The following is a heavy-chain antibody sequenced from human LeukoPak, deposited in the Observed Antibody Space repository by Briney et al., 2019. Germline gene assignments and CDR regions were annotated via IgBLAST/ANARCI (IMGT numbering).Heavy chain of an antibody. J-gene: IGHJ4*02. CDR2: IKEDGSQK. D-gene: IGHD3-10*01. CDR1: GFTVSSNY. Sequence: GGSLRLSCTASGFTVSSNYMSWVRQAPGKGLEWVANIKEDGSQKYYADSVKGRFTISRDNAKNSLYLQLSSLRAEDTAMYYCAGDRGYLQFDYWGQGTLVTVSS. V-gene: IGHV3-7*03. CDR3: AGDRGYLQFDY.